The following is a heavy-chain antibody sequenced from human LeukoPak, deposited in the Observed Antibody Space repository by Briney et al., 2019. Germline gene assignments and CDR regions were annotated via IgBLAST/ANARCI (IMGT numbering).Heavy chain of an antibody. CDR1: AFTFSSYW. J-gene: IGHJ3*02. Sequence: PGGSLRLSCAASAFTFSSYWMSWVRQAPGKGLEWVANIKQDGSEKYYVDSVKGRFTISRDNAKNSLYLQMNSLRAEDTAVYYSAKPSSIQLWFDGFDIWGQGTMVTVSS. V-gene: IGHV3-7*01. CDR2: IKQDGSEK. CDR3: AKPSSIQLWFDGFDI. D-gene: IGHD5-18*01.